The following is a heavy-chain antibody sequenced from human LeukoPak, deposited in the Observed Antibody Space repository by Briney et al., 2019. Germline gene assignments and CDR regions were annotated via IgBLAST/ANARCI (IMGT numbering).Heavy chain of an antibody. CDR1: GFTFSSYAMH. V-gene: IGHV4-30-4*01. Sequence: LRLSCAASGFTFSSYAMHWIRQPPGKGLEWIGYIYYSGSTYYNPSLKSRVTISVDTSKNQFSLKLSSVTAADTAVYYCARGDDFYAFDIWGQGTMVTVSS. D-gene: IGHD3-3*01. CDR3: ARGDDFYAFDI. CDR2: IYYSGST. J-gene: IGHJ3*02.